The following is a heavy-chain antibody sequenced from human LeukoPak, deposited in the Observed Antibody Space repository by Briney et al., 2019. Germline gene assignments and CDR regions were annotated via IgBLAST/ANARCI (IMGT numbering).Heavy chain of an antibody. CDR1: GVSISTYY. CDR2: IYYSGNA. Sequence: PSETLSLTCTVSGVSISTYYWSCIRQPPGKGLEWIGYIYYSGNAYYNPSLKSRVTISVDTSKNQFSLKLSSVTAADTAVYYCARRYCSGGNCSPGWLDSWNPGTLVTVSS. D-gene: IGHD2-15*01. CDR3: ARRYCSGGNCSPGWLDS. J-gene: IGHJ5*01. V-gene: IGHV4-59*08.